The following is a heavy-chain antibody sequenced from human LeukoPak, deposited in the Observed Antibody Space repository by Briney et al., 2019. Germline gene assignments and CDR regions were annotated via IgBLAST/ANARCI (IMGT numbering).Heavy chain of an antibody. Sequence: QPGGSLRLSCSASGFTLTWHVMHWVRRAPGKALEYVSFIHHNGDITSYADSVRGRFTVSRDNSKNTLFLELSSLRTDDTAVYCCVRDKSGTYSFDYWGQGTLVTVSS. J-gene: IGHJ4*02. CDR3: VRDKSGTYSFDY. CDR2: IHHNGDIT. CDR1: GFTLTWHV. V-gene: IGHV3-64D*06. D-gene: IGHD1-26*01.